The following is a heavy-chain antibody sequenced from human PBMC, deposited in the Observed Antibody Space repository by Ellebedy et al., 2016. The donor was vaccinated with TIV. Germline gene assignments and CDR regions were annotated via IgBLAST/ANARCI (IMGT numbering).Heavy chain of an antibody. J-gene: IGHJ4*02. D-gene: IGHD6-19*01. V-gene: IGHV1-46*04. CDR1: GYTFTSYY. CDR2: INPSGGST. CDR3: ARARSSGWLHTPDY. Sequence: AASVKVSCKASGYTFTSYYMHWVRQAPGQGLEWMGIINPSGGSTTYAQKLQGRITMTRDTSTSTVYMELSSLRSEDTAVYYCARARSSGWLHTPDYWGQGLLVTVSS.